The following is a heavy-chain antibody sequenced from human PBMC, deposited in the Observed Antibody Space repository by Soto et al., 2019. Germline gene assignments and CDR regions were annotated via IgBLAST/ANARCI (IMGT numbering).Heavy chain of an antibody. Sequence: QVQLVQSGAEVKKPGSSVKVSCKASGGTFSSYAISWVRQAPGQGLEWMGGIIPIFGTADYAQKFQGRVTITADESTSTAYMELSSLKYKDTAVYYCAGHSSGVPGYYYGMDVRGQGTTVTVSS. CDR1: GGTFSSYA. D-gene: IGHD3-22*01. CDR2: IIPIFGTA. V-gene: IGHV1-69*12. J-gene: IGHJ6*02. CDR3: AGHSSGVPGYYYGMDV.